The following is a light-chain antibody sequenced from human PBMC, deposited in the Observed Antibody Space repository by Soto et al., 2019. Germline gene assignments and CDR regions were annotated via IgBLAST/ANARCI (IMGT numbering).Light chain of an antibody. J-gene: IGLJ3*02. Sequence: QSVLTQSPSASASLGGSVKLTCTLSSGHSTYAIAWHQQQPQRGPRFLMNLNSNGNHNKGDGIPDRFSGSSSGAERYLTISSLQSDDEADYYCQTWDTYSWVFGGGTKLTVL. V-gene: IGLV4-69*01. CDR2: LNSNGNH. CDR1: SGHSTYA. CDR3: QTWDTYSWV.